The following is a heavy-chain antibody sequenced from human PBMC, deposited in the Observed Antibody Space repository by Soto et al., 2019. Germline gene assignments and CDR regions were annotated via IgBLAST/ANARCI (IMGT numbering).Heavy chain of an antibody. CDR1: GYSFTNYW. Sequence: GESLKISCKGSGYSFTNYWIGWVRQMPGKGLEWMGIIYPGDSDTRYSPSFQGQVTISADKSISTAYLQWSSLKASDTAMYYCARQGRQGYSSSWFDYWGQGTLVTVSS. CDR2: IYPGDSDT. D-gene: IGHD6-13*01. CDR3: ARQGRQGYSSSWFDY. J-gene: IGHJ4*02. V-gene: IGHV5-51*01.